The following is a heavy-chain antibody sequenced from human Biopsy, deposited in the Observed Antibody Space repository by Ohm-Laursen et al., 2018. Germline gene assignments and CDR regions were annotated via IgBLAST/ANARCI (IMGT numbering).Heavy chain of an antibody. CDR3: AREAIGYQLPCDD. Sequence: GASVKVSCKAPTGTFNSYGIIWVRQAPGQGLEWMGRIIPILRTTAYAQTFLGRVTITADSPTSTVDMELTSLTSDDTAVYFCAREAIGYQLPCDDWAQGTLVTVSS. D-gene: IGHD2-2*01. V-gene: IGHV1-69*11. CDR2: IIPILRTT. CDR1: TGTFNSYG. J-gene: IGHJ4*02.